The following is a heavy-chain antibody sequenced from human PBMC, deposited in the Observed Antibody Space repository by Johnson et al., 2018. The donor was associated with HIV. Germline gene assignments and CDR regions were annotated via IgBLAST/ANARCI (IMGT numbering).Heavy chain of an antibody. J-gene: IGHJ3*01. D-gene: IGHD3-10*01. V-gene: IGHV3-30*03. CDR2: ISYDGSNK. CDR1: GFTFSSYG. CDR3: ARDLGGRDYYVSGSPIVWAFDV. Sequence: QVQLVESGGGVVQPGRSLRLSCAASGFTFSSYGMHWVRQAPGKGLEWVAVISYDGSNKYYADSVKGRFTISRDNSKNTLYLQMNSLRAEDSAMYYFARDLGGRDYYVSGSPIVWAFDVWGQGTMVTVSS.